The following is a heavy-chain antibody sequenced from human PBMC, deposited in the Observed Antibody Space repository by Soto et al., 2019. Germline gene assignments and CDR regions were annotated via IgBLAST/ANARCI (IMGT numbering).Heavy chain of an antibody. J-gene: IGHJ4*02. CDR1: GFTFSNYY. Sequence: GGSLRLSCGASGFTFSNYYMSWIRQAPGKGLEWVSCISSTGRTIYYADSVKGRFTVSRDNGQNSLSLKLNSLRVEETAVYYCARSYSSGWEFDYWGQGTQVTVAS. CDR2: ISSTGRTI. CDR3: ARSYSSGWEFDY. V-gene: IGHV3-11*01. D-gene: IGHD6-19*01.